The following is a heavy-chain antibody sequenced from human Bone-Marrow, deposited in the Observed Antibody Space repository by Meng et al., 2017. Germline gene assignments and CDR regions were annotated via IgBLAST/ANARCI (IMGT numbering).Heavy chain of an antibody. J-gene: IGHJ4*02. CDR1: GGSFSGYY. Sequence: QVQLQQWGAGLLKPSETLSLTCAVYGGSFSGYYWSWIRQPPGKGLEWIGEINHSGGTNYNPSLKSRVTISVDTSKNQFSLKLSSVTAADTAVYYCARMMGIWGDDFWSGYSYYFDYWGQGTLVPSPQ. CDR3: ARMMGIWGDDFWSGYSYYFDY. D-gene: IGHD3-3*01. V-gene: IGHV4-34*01. CDR2: INHSGGT.